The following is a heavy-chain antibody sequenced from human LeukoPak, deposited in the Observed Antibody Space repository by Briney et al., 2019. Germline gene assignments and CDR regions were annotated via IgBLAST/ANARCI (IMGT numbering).Heavy chain of an antibody. CDR2: ISGSGGST. D-gene: IGHD6-19*01. CDR1: GFTFSSYA. CDR3: AKKTYLPPYSSGNYLDY. V-gene: IGHV3-23*01. Sequence: GGSLRLSRAASGFTFSSYAMSWVRQAPGKGLEWVSAISGSGGSTYYADSVKGRFTISRDNSKNTLYLQMNSLRDQDTAVYYCAKKTYLPPYSSGNYLDYWGQGTLVSVSS. J-gene: IGHJ4*02.